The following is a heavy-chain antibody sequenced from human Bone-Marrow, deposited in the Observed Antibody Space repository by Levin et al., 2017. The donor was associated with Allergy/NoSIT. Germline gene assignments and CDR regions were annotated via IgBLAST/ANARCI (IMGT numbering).Heavy chain of an antibody. Sequence: GGSLRLSCAASGFTFSSYAMSWVRQAPGKGLEWVSSISGSGTITHYAAFVKGRFTISRDISKTMIQRKMNSLGAEDTAIYVCAKEGLAGAGYYFDSWGQGTLVTVSS. CDR2: ISGSGTIT. CDR3: AKEGLAGAGYYFDS. D-gene: IGHD6-13*01. CDR1: GFTFSSYA. V-gene: IGHV3-23*01. J-gene: IGHJ4*02.